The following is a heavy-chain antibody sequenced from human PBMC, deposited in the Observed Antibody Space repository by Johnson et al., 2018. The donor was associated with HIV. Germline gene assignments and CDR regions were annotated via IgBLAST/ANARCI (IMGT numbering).Heavy chain of an antibody. V-gene: IGHV3-30*03. J-gene: IGHJ3*02. D-gene: IGHD3-10*01. CDR1: GFTVSRYG. Sequence: QVQLVESGGGLIQPGGSLRLSCAASGFTVSRYGMHWVRQAPGKGLEWVLVISYDGSNKYYADSVKGRFTISRDNSKNTLYLQMNSLRAEDTAVYYCARARGAFDIWGQGTMVTVSS. CDR2: ISYDGSNK. CDR3: ARARGAFDI.